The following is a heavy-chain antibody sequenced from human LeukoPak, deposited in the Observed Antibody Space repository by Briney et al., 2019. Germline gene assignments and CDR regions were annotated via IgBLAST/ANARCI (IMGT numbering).Heavy chain of an antibody. CDR2: INRNGGRT. V-gene: IGHV3-64D*06. D-gene: IGHD3-22*01. Sequence: GGSLTLSCSASGLTVKQLAMHWVRHAPGKGLEYVSAINRNGGRTYYADSVKGRFTISRDNSKNTLFLQMSSLRFEDTAVYYCVKDLYYDNSGYYSGAVDYCGQGTLVTVSS. CDR1: GLTVKQLA. J-gene: IGHJ4*02. CDR3: VKDLYYDNSGYYSGAVDY.